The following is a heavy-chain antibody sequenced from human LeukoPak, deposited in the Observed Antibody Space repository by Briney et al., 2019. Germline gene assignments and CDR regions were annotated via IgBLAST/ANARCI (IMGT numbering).Heavy chain of an antibody. V-gene: IGHV3-21*01. CDR3: ARHPAGGYSSSWYDY. Sequence: GGSLRLSCAASGFTFSSYGMNWVRQAPGKGLEWVSSISSSSSYIYYADSVKGRFTISRDNAKNSLYLQMNSLRAEDTAVYYCARHPAGGYSSSWYDYWGQGTLVTVSS. CDR2: ISSSSSYI. J-gene: IGHJ4*02. D-gene: IGHD6-13*01. CDR1: GFTFSSYG.